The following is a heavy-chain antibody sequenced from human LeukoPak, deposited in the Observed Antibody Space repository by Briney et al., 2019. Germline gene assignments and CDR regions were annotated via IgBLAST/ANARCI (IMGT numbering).Heavy chain of an antibody. J-gene: IGHJ4*02. CDR3: AKYYYDGSGYYPYYFDY. D-gene: IGHD3-22*01. Sequence: GGSLRLSCAASGFTFSSYAMSWVRQAPGKGLEWVSAISGSGGSTYYADSVKGRFTISRDNSKNTLYLQMNSLRAEDTAVYYCAKYYYDGSGYYPYYFDYWGQGTLVTVSS. CDR1: GFTFSSYA. CDR2: ISGSGGST. V-gene: IGHV3-23*01.